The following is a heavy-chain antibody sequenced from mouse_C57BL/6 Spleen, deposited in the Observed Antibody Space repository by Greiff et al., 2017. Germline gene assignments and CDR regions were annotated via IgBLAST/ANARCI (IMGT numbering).Heavy chain of an antibody. CDR2: INPNNGGT. CDR3: ARRDYYGSSYWYFDV. D-gene: IGHD1-1*01. Sequence: EVKLVESGPELVKPGASVKMSCKASGYTFTDYNMHWVKQSHGKSLEWIGYINPNNGGTSYNQKFKGKATLTVNKSSSTAYMELRSLTSEDSAVYYCARRDYYGSSYWYFDVWGTGTTVTVSS. J-gene: IGHJ1*03. CDR1: GYTFTDYN. V-gene: IGHV1-22*01.